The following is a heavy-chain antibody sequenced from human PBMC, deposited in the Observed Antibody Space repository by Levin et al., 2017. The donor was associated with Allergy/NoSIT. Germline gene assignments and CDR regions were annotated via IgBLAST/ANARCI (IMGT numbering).Heavy chain of an antibody. CDR1: GFTFTTYY. J-gene: IGHJ4*02. CDR3: ARGPHDFGGNFWGWFGDY. CDR2: INPSGGST. D-gene: IGHD4-23*01. V-gene: IGHV1-46*01. Sequence: ASVKVFCKASGFTFTTYYIHWVRQAPGQGLEWMGIINPSGGSTSYAQKFQGRVTMTRDTSTSTVYMDLSSLRSEDTAVYYCARGPHDFGGNFWGWFGDYWGQGTLVTVSS.